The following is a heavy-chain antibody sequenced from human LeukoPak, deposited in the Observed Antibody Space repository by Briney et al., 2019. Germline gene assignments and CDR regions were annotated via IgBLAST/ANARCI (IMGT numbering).Heavy chain of an antibody. CDR2: VYYSGST. D-gene: IGHD7-27*01. Sequence: SETLSLTCTVSGGSISSYYWSWIRQPPGKGLEWIGYVYYSGSTEYNPSLRSRVTISLEMSKRQFSLNLTSVTAADTAVYYCASNTGTVFDYWGQGALVTVSS. CDR1: GGSISSYY. CDR3: ASNTGTVFDY. J-gene: IGHJ4*02. V-gene: IGHV4-59*01.